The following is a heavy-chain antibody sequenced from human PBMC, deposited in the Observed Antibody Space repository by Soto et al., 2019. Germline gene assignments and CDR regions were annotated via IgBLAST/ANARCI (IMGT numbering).Heavy chain of an antibody. CDR2: IIPLSGGT. V-gene: IGHV1-2*02. D-gene: IGHD3-10*01. Sequence: QVQLVQSGAEVKKPGASVKVSCKASGYSFTDYYIHWVRQAPGQGLEWMGWIIPLSGGTNYAQRFQGKGTIARDTAITTGYLEVSGLRSDDTAVYFRAPSPGGLRLDPWGQGTLVTVSS. J-gene: IGHJ5*02. CDR1: GYSFTDYY. CDR3: APSPGGLRLDP.